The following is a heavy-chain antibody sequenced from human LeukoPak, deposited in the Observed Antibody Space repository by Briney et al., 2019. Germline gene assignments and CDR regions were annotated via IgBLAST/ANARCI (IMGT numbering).Heavy chain of an antibody. V-gene: IGHV3-7*01. CDR2: INKDGSEK. D-gene: IGHD2-21*02. Sequence: PGGSLRLSCAASGFTFSTYSLSWLRQAPGKGLEWVAKINKDGSEKGYVDSVKGRFTISRDNAKGSLNLQLNSLRAEDTAVYYCARGFQRGDSPVWGQGTLVTVSS. CDR1: GFTFSTYS. J-gene: IGHJ4*02. CDR3: ARGFQRGDSPV.